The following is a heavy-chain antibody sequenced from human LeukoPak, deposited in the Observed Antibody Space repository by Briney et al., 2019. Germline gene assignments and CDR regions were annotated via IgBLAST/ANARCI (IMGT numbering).Heavy chain of an antibody. CDR1: GGSISSYY. CDR3: ASSARFGYSYGLNWFDP. V-gene: IGHV4-59*01. D-gene: IGHD5-18*01. CDR2: IYYSGST. Sequence: SETLSLTCTVSGGSISSYYWSWIRQPPGKGLEWIGYIYYSGSTNYNPSLKSRVTISVDTSKNQFSLKLSSVTAADTAVYYCASSARFGYSYGLNWFDPWGQGTLVTVSS. J-gene: IGHJ5*02.